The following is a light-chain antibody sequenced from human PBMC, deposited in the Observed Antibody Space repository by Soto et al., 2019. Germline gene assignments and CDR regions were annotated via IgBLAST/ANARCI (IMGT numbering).Light chain of an antibody. CDR1: QSLSTTY. J-gene: IGKJ2*01. CDR2: GAS. V-gene: IGKV3-20*01. CDR3: QQYGRSPPYT. Sequence: EIVLTQSPGTLSLSPGERATLSCRASQSLSTTYLAWYQQKPGQAPRLLIYGASSRATGIPDRFGGSGSGTDFTLTISRLEAEDFAVYYCQQYGRSPPYTFGQGTKLDI.